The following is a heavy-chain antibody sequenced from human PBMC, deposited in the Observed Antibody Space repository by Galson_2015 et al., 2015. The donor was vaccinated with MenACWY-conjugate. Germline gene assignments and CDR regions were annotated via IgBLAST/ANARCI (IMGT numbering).Heavy chain of an antibody. D-gene: IGHD3-3*01. V-gene: IGHV3-23*01. CDR2: ISGSGGST. J-gene: IGHJ5*02. CDR3: AKTPIGPLENITIFGVVIKWGWFDP. CDR1: GFTFSSYA. Sequence: LRLSCAASGFTFSSYAMSWVRQAPGKGLEWVSAISGSGGSTYYADSVKGRFTISRDNSKNTLYLQMNSLRAEDTAVYYCAKTPIGPLENITIFGVVIKWGWFDPWGQGTLVTVSS.